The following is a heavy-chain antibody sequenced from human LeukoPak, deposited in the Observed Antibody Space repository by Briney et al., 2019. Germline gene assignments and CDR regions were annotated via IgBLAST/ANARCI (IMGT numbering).Heavy chain of an antibody. CDR1: GASISPYY. CDR2: VFYNGRT. V-gene: IGHV4-59*08. Sequence: SETLSLTCSVSGASISPYYWVWIRQPPGKGLEWIGYVFYNGRTSYNPSLKSRVTISADTSKNQFSLKMNSVTAADTAVYYCARHIYGGIAAPGWFDPWGQGTLVTVSS. D-gene: IGHD6-13*01. CDR3: ARHIYGGIAAPGWFDP. J-gene: IGHJ5*02.